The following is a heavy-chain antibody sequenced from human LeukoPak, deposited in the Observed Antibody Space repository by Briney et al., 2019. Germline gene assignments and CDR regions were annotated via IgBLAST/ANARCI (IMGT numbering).Heavy chain of an antibody. CDR2: IYYSGST. J-gene: IGHJ6*03. D-gene: IGHD3-3*01. V-gene: IGHV4-39*01. CDR1: GGSISSSSYY. CDR3: ARQVPQGVVIIYYYYYYMDV. Sequence: PSETLSLTCTVSGGSISSSSYYWGWIRQPPGKGLEWIGSIYYSGSTYYNPSLKSRVTISVDTSKNQFSLKLSSVTAADTAVYYCARQVPQGVVIIYYYYYYMDVWGKGTTVTVSS.